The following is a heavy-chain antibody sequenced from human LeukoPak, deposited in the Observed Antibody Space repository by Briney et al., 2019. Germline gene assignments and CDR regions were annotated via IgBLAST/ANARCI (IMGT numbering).Heavy chain of an antibody. V-gene: IGHV6-1*01. CDR1: GDSVSSNSTA. D-gene: IGHD3-3*01. J-gene: IGHJ6*02. Sequence: SQTLSLTCAISGDSVSSNSTAWNWIRQSPSRGLEWLGRTYYRSKWYNDYAVSVKSRITINPDTSKNQFSLQLNSVTPEDTAVYYCAGEAYDFWSGYSTSPYGMDVWGQGTTVTVSS. CDR3: AGEAYDFWSGYSTSPYGMDV. CDR2: TYYRSKWYN.